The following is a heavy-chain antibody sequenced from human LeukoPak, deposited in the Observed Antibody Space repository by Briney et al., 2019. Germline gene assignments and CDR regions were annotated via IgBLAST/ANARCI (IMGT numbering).Heavy chain of an antibody. D-gene: IGHD5-18*01. CDR2: IYHSGST. Sequence: SETLSLTCAVSGYSISSGYYWGWIRQPPGKGLEWIGSIYHSGSTYYNPSLKSRVTISVDTSENQFSLKLSSVTAADTAVYYCARGYSYGHDYWGQGTLVTVSS. V-gene: IGHV4-38-2*01. J-gene: IGHJ4*02. CDR1: GYSISSGYY. CDR3: ARGYSYGHDY.